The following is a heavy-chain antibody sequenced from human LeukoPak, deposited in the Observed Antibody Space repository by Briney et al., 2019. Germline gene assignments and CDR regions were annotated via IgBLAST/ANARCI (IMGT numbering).Heavy chain of an antibody. D-gene: IGHD6-13*01. CDR3: ARDAVSWYRVWYNWFDP. V-gene: IGHV1-46*01. CDR2: INPSGGST. J-gene: IGHJ5*02. Sequence: ASVKVSYKASGYTFTSYYMHWVRQAPGQGLEWMGIINPSGGSTSCAQKFQGRVTMTRDTSTSTVYMELSSLRSEDTAVYYCARDAVSWYRVWYNWFDPWGQGTLVTVSS. CDR1: GYTFTSYY.